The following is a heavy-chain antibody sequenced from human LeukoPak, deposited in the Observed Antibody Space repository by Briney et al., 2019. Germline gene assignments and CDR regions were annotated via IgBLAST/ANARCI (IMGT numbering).Heavy chain of an antibody. CDR1: GYTFTDYY. Sequence: WASVKVSCKASGYTFTDYYIHWVRQAPEQGLEWMGRINPNSGGTNYAQKFQGRVTMTRDTSISTAYMELRRLRSDDTAVYYCARDFERPDYWGQGTLVTVSS. V-gene: IGHV1-2*06. CDR3: ARDFERPDY. J-gene: IGHJ4*02. CDR2: INPNSGGT.